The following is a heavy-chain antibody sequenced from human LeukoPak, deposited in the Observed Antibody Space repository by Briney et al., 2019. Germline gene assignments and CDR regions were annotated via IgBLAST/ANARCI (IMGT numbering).Heavy chain of an antibody. CDR1: GYTFTGYY. CDR2: INPNSGGT. CDR3: ARDLDSSGYYFILDY. Sequence: ASVKVSCKASGYTFTGYYMHWVRQAPGQGLEWMGWINPNSGGTNYAQKFQGRVTMTRDTSISTAYMELSRLRSDDTAVYYCARDLDSSGYYFILDYWGQGTLVTVSS. V-gene: IGHV1-2*02. J-gene: IGHJ4*02. D-gene: IGHD3-22*01.